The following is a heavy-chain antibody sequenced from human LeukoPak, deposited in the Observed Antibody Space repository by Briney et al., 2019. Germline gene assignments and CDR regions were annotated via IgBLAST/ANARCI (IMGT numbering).Heavy chain of an antibody. D-gene: IGHD3-9*01. CDR2: IYSSGST. Sequence: PSETLSLTCTVSGVSINTYYWSWIRQPAGKGLEWIGRIYSSGSTNYSPSPKSRVTMSVDTSMNLFSLKLSSVTAADTAVYYRARDRYGGIIDNWGQGILVTISS. J-gene: IGHJ4*02. CDR1: GVSINTYY. V-gene: IGHV4-4*07. CDR3: ARDRYGGIIDN.